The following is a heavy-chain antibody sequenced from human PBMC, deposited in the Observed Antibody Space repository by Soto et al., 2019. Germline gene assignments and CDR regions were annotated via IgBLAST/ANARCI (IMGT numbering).Heavy chain of an antibody. V-gene: IGHV1-69*06. J-gene: IGHJ4*02. CDR3: VRDRRIAVASYYFDY. CDR1: GGTFSSYA. Sequence: SVRVSCKASGGTFSSYAISWVRQAPGQGLEWMGGIIPIFGTANYAQKFQGRVTITADKSTSTAYMELSSLRSEDTAVYYCVRDRRIAVASYYFDYWGQGTLVTVSS. CDR2: IIPIFGTA. D-gene: IGHD6-19*01.